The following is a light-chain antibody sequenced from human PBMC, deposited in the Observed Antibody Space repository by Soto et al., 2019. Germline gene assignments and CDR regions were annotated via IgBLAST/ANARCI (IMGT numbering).Light chain of an antibody. CDR2: DAS. CDR3: LHRMNWPLT. Sequence: EIVLTQSPGTLSLSPGERATLSCRASQSVISSYLAWYQQKPGQDPRLLIYDASERATGIPARFSGSGSETDFTLTISSLEPEDFGVNYCLHRMNWPLTFGQGTRLENK. V-gene: IGKV3D-20*02. CDR1: QSVISSY. J-gene: IGKJ5*01.